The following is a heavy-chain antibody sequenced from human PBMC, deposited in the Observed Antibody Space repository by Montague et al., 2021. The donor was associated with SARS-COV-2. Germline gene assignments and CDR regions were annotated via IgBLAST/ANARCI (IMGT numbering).Heavy chain of an antibody. D-gene: IGHD3-16*01. V-gene: IGHV3-30*18. J-gene: IGHJ4*01. CDR1: GFSFPEFG. Sequence: SLRLSCAASGFSFPEFGFHWVRQAPGKGLEWVALISSTGSNVYYMDSVKGRFSVSRDNSKNTVHLHMTSLRPADTAVYHGAKYSSTKRYAEGLPDLWGPGILVSVSS. CDR3: AKYSSTKRYAEGLPDL. CDR2: ISSTGSNV.